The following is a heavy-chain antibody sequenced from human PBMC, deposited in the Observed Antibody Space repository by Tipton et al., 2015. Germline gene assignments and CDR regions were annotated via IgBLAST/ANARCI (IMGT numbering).Heavy chain of an antibody. V-gene: IGHV3-11*01. D-gene: IGHD2-2*01. CDR3: AKGSSRYPDGFFES. J-gene: IGHJ4*02. CDR1: GFTFSDYY. Sequence: GSLRLSCAASGFTFSDYYMNWIRQAPGKGLEWVSCISRTGSTIYYADSVQGRFTISRDNARDSLYLQMNSLRAEDTAVYRCAKGSSRYPDGFFESWSQGTLVTVSS. CDR2: ISRTGSTI.